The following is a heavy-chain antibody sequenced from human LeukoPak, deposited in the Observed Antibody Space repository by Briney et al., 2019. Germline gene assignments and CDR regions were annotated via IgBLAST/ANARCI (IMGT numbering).Heavy chain of an antibody. J-gene: IGHJ4*02. Sequence: PSETLSLTCAVYGGSFSDYYWSWIRQPPGKGLEWIGEINHSASTNYNPSLKSRVTISVDTSKNQFSLKVSSVTAADTAVYYCTRGGGYGEMRYWGQGTLVTVSS. V-gene: IGHV4-34*01. CDR2: INHSAST. D-gene: IGHD5-12*01. CDR3: TRGGGYGEMRY. CDR1: GGSFSDYY.